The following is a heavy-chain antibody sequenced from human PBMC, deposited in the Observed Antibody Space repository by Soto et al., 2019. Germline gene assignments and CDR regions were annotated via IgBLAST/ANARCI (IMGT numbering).Heavy chain of an antibody. D-gene: IGHD3-16*02. V-gene: IGHV3-33*01. J-gene: IGHJ6*02. CDR2: IWYDGSNK. CDR1: GFTFSSYC. Sequence: RGSLRLSCAASGFTFSSYCMHWVRQAPGKGLEWVAVIWYDGSNKYYADSVKGRFTISRDNSKNTLYLQMNSLRAEDTAVYYCARGIDYVWGSYRPLLVYYGMDVWGQGTTVTVSS. CDR3: ARGIDYVWGSYRPLLVYYGMDV.